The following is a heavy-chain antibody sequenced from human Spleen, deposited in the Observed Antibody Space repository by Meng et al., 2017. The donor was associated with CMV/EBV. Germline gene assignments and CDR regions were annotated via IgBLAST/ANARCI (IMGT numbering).Heavy chain of an antibody. CDR1: GGSISSGDYY. J-gene: IGHJ2*01. Sequence: QVPVTEAGPGIVEPSQTLSLTCTVSGGSISSGDYYWSWIRQPPGKGLELIGHIYYSGSTSYNPSLKSRVTISVDTSNNQFSLKLSSVTAADTAVYYCARVGWRQWSFDLWGRGTLVTVSS. D-gene: IGHD5-18*01. CDR3: ARVGWRQWSFDL. V-gene: IGHV4-30-4*01. CDR2: IYYSGST.